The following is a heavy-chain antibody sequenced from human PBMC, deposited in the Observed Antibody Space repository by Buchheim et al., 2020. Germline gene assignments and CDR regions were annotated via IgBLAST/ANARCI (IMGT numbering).Heavy chain of an antibody. D-gene: IGHD2-21*01. CDR3: AKEYYCGGDCYSWVGYYYGMDV. J-gene: IGHJ6*02. V-gene: IGHV3-23*01. CDR2: ISGSGGST. CDR1: GFTFSSYA. Sequence: EVQLLESGGGLVQPGGSLRLSCAASGFTFSSYAMSWVRQAPGKGLEWVSAISGSGGSTYYADSVKGRFTISRDNSKNTLYLQMNSLRAEDTAVYYCAKEYYCGGDCYSWVGYYYGMDVWGQGTT.